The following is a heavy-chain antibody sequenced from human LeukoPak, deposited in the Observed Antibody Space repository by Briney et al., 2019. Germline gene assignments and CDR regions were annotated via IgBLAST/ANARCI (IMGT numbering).Heavy chain of an antibody. CDR1: GFTFSAYA. Sequence: GGSLRLSCTASGFTFSAYAMMWVRQAPGKGPEWVSAIRGSGTSEFYADSVKGRFRISRDNSKDRLFLQMNSLRAEDTAVYYCARDPNGDYIGAFDMWGPGTMVTVPS. D-gene: IGHD4-17*01. V-gene: IGHV3-23*01. J-gene: IGHJ3*02. CDR3: ARDPNGDYIGAFDM. CDR2: IRGSGTSE.